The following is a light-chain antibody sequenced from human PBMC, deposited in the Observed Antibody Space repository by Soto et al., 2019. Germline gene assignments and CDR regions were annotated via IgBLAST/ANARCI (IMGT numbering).Light chain of an antibody. CDR3: SSYKSSSALVV. Sequence: QSALTQPASVSGSPGQSITLSCTGTSSDVGGYNYVSWYQQHPGKAPKLMIYDVSNRPSGVSNRFSGSKSGNTASLTISGIQAEDEADYYYSSYKSSSALVVFGGGTKVTVL. CDR2: DVS. J-gene: IGLJ2*01. V-gene: IGLV2-14*01. CDR1: SSDVGGYNY.